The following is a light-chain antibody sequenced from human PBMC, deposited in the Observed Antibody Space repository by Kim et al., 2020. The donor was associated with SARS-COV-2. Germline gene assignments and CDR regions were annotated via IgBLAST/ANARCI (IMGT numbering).Light chain of an antibody. J-gene: IGLJ3*02. Sequence: APGKTARITCGGNNIGSKRVHWYQQKPGQAPVLVIYYDSDRPSGIPERFAGSNSGNTATLTISRVEAGDEADYYCQVWDSSSDLWVFGGGTKLTVL. CDR1: NIGSKR. CDR2: YDS. CDR3: QVWDSSSDLWV. V-gene: IGLV3-21*04.